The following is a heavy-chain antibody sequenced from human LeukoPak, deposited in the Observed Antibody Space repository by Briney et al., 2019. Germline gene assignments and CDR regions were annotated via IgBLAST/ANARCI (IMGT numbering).Heavy chain of an antibody. D-gene: IGHD3-10*01. CDR1: GFAFSSYS. J-gene: IGHJ4*02. CDR3: ARVIYGSGSYSGDH. CDR2: ISTRGSYI. V-gene: IGHV3-21*01. Sequence: GGSLRLSCGASGFAFSSYSMNWVRQAPGKGLEWVSSISTRGSYIYYADSVEGRFTISRDNAKNSLYLQMRSLRAEDTAVYYCARVIYGSGSYSGDHWGQGTLVTVSS.